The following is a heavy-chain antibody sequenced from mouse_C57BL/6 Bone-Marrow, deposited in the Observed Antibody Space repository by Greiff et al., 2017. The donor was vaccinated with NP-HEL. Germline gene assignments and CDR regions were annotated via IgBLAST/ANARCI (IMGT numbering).Heavy chain of an antibody. D-gene: IGHD1-1*01. J-gene: IGHJ4*01. CDR2: IDPEDGET. CDR1: GFNIKDYY. CDR3: ARNYGSA. V-gene: IGHV14-2*01. Sequence: VQLKESGAELVKPGASVKLSCTASGFNIKDYYMHWVKQRTEQGLEWIGRIDPEDGETKYAPKFPGKATITADTSSNTAYLQLSSLTSEDTAVYYCARNYGSAWGQGTSVTVSS.